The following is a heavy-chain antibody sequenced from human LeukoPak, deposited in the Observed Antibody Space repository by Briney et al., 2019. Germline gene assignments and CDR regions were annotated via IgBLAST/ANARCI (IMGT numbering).Heavy chain of an antibody. CDR2: IWYDGTNI. J-gene: IGHJ4*02. D-gene: IGHD4-11*01. CDR1: GLILSSYG. V-gene: IGHV3-33*01. Sequence: GGSLRLSCAASGLILSSYGIHWVRQAPGKGLEWVAVIWYDGTNIYYGDSVKGRFSISRDNSKDTVYLQMDSLRAEDTAVYYCARDTGGAFGNYVNYFDYWGQGTLVTVSS. CDR3: ARDTGGAFGNYVNYFDY.